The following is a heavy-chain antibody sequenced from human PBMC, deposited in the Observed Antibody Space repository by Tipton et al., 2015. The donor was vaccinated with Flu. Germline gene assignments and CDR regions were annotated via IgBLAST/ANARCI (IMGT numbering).Heavy chain of an antibody. V-gene: IGHV3-66*01. CDR2: IFSDGNT. CDR3: ARYGTYDGSRYFQH. D-gene: IGHD1-26*01. J-gene: IGHJ1*01. CDR1: GFTVSRNY. Sequence: SLRLSCAASGFTVSRNYMNWVRQAPGKGLEWVSIIFSDGNTFYADSVKGRFTISRDNAKNTLYLHMNNLSVEDTAVYYCARYGTYDGSRYFQHWGQGTLVTVSS.